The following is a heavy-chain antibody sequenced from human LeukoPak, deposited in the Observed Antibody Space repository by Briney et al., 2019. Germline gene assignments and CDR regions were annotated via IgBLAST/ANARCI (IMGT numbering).Heavy chain of an antibody. V-gene: IGHV4-34*01. D-gene: IGHD3-16*01. CDR2: ISHSGVT. J-gene: IGHJ4*02. Sequence: SETLSLTCAVSGGSFSGYFWTWIRQSPGKGLEWIREISHSGVTNYNPSLKRRVTISIDTSKNHFSLNLNSVTAADTAVYYCARGHNWYYFDYWGQGALVTVSS. CDR1: GGSFSGYF. CDR3: ARGHNWYYFDY.